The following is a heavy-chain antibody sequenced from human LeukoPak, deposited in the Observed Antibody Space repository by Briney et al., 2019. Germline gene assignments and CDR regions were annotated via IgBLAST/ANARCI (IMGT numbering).Heavy chain of an antibody. Sequence: PGGSLRLSCAASAFTFSSYWMSWVRQAPGKGLEWMANIKEDGSEQYYVDSLKGRFTISRDNAKNSLYLQMNSLRAEDTAVYYCVRDSYSRDLDYWGQGTLVTVSS. CDR2: IKEDGSEQ. D-gene: IGHD3-22*01. V-gene: IGHV3-7*01. J-gene: IGHJ4*02. CDR3: VRDSYSRDLDY. CDR1: AFTFSSYW.